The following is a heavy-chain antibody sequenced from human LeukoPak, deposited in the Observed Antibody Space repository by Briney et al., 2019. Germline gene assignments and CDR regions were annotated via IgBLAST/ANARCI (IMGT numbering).Heavy chain of an antibody. V-gene: IGHV3-53*01. CDR2: IYSGGST. CDR3: ARDNPNYYGSGSYSPTWYYGMDV. CDR1: GFTVSSNC. Sequence: GGSLRLSCAASGFTVSSNCMSWVRQAPGKGLEWVSVIYSGGSTYYADSVKGRFTISRDNSKNTLYLQMNSLRAEDTAVYYCARDNPNYYGSGSYSPTWYYGMDVWGQGTTVTVSS. J-gene: IGHJ6*02. D-gene: IGHD3-10*01.